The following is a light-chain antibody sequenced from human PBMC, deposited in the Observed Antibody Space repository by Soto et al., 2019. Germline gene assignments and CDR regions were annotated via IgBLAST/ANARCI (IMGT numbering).Light chain of an antibody. CDR1: QDISNY. V-gene: IGKV1-33*01. CDR3: QQYDNPLT. Sequence: DIQMTQSPSSLSSSVGDRVTITCQARQDISNYLNWYQQKPGKAPKLLIYDASNLETGVPSRFSGSGSGTDLTFTISSLQPEDIATYYCQQYDNPLTFGGGTKVEIK. J-gene: IGKJ4*01. CDR2: DAS.